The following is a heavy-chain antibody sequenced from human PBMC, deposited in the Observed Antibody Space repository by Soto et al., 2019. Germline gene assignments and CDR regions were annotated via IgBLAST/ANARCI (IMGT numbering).Heavy chain of an antibody. D-gene: IGHD6-13*01. V-gene: IGHV4-39*02. J-gene: IGHJ6*02. CDR3: ARDRSIATAGGSHSYYGMDV. CDR2: IYYSGST. Sequence: PSETLSLTCTVSGGSISSSSYYWGWIRQPPGKGLEWIGSIYYSGSTYYNPSLKSRVTISVDTSKNQFSLKLSSVTAADTAVYYCARDRSIATAGGSHSYYGMDVWGQGTTVTVSS. CDR1: GGSISSSSYY.